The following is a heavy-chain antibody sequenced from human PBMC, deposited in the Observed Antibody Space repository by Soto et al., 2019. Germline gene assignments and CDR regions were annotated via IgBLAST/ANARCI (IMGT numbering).Heavy chain of an antibody. CDR2: VNSDGSFT. Sequence: EVQLVESGGGLVQPGGSLRLSCAASGLTFSSYWMHWVRQVPGKGLVWVSRVNSDGSFTTYADSVKGRFTNSRDNAKNTLYLQMNSLRAEDTALYYCVRETPSVDHYYFYMDVWGKGTTVTVSS. CDR1: GLTFSSYW. CDR3: VRETPSVDHYYFYMDV. J-gene: IGHJ6*03. D-gene: IGHD2-2*01. V-gene: IGHV3-74*01.